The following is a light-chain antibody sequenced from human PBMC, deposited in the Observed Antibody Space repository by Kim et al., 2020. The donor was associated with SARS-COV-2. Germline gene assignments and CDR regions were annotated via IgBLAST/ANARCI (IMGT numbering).Light chain of an antibody. CDR1: QSLKSNF. J-gene: IGKJ4*02. Sequence: IVLTQSPGTLSLSPGERAILSCRASQSLKSNFLAWYQQKPGQAPRLLIYDVSNRAAGIPDRFSGSGSGTDFTLTISRLEPEDFALYFCQQYYHSDLTFGEGTKVDIK. V-gene: IGKV3-20*01. CDR2: DVS. CDR3: QQYYHSDLT.